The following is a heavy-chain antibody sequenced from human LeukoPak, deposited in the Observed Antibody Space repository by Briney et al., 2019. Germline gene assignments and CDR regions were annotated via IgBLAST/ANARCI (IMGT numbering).Heavy chain of an antibody. CDR1: GFTFSSYA. D-gene: IGHD2-21*01. V-gene: IGHV3-30-3*01. CDR2: ISYDGSNK. J-gene: IGHJ3*02. Sequence: GGSLRLSCAASGFTFSSYAMHWVRQAPGKGLEWVAVISYDGSNKYYADSVKGRFTISRDNSKNTLYLQMNSLRAEDTAVYYCARGVPYCGGDCHAFDIWGQGTMVTVSS. CDR3: ARGVPYCGGDCHAFDI.